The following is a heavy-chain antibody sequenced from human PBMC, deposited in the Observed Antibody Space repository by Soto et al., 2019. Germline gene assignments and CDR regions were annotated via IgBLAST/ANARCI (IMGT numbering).Heavy chain of an antibody. V-gene: IGHV3-23*01. CDR3: AKLEVAGPGYSSGWSVWGPYYYYYGMDV. CDR1: GFTFSSYA. J-gene: IGHJ6*02. D-gene: IGHD6-19*01. CDR2: ISGSGGST. Sequence: GGSLRLSCAASGFTFSSYAMSWVRQAPGKGLEWVSAISGSGGSTYYADSAKGRFTISRDNSKNTLYLQMNSLRAEDTAVYYCAKLEVAGPGYSSGWSVWGPYYYYYGMDVWGQGTTVTVSS.